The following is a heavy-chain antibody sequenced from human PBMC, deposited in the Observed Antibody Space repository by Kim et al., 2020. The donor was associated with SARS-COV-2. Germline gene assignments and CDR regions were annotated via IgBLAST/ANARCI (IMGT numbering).Heavy chain of an antibody. D-gene: IGHD3-3*01. J-gene: IGHJ6*01. Sequence: GGSLRLSCAASGFTFSSYGMHWVRQAPGKGLEWVAVISYDGSNKYYADSVKGRFTISRDNSKNTLYLQMNSLRAEDTAVYYCEKDQKYYDFWSGYFSGLVDDENYLYYGRGVWGQGTTVTVSS. CDR1: GFTFSSYG. CDR2: ISYDGSNK. CDR3: EKDQKYYDFWSGYFSGLVDDENYLYYGRGV. V-gene: IGHV3-30*18.